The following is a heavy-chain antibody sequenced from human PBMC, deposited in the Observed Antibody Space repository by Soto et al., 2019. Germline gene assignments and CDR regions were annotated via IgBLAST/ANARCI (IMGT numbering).Heavy chain of an antibody. J-gene: IGHJ5*02. V-gene: IGHV4-34*01. D-gene: IGHD3-10*01. CDR2: INHSGST. CDR3: ARGPPPPGRITMVRGVNWFDP. Sequence: QVQLQQWGAGLLKPSETLSLTCAVYGGSFSGYYWSWIRQPPGKGLEWIGEINHSGSTNYNPSLMSRVTISVDMSKNQFSLKLSSVTAADTAVYYCARGPPPPGRITMVRGVNWFDPWGQGTLVTVSS. CDR1: GGSFSGYY.